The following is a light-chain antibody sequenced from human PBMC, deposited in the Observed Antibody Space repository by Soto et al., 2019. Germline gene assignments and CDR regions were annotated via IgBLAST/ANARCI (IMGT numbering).Light chain of an antibody. CDR3: QQYNKWVT. CDR2: GAS. J-gene: IGKJ3*01. Sequence: EIVMTQSPATLSVSPGETATLSCRASQSVSSNLAWYQQKRGQAPRLLIYGASTRATGIPARFIGSGSGTDFTLTINTLQREDFAVYYCQQYNKWVTFGPGTKVDLK. V-gene: IGKV3-15*01. CDR1: QSVSSN.